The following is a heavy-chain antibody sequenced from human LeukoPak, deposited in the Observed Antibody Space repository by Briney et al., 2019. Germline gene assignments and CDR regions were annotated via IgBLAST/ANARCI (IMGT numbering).Heavy chain of an antibody. V-gene: IGHV3-30*02. CDR1: GFTFSSYG. CDR2: IRYDGSNK. J-gene: IGHJ3*02. Sequence: GGSLRLSCAASGFTFSSYGMHWVRQAPGKGLEWVAFIRYDGSNKYYADSVKGRFTISRDNSKNTLYLQMNSLRAEDTAVYYCARDIRFLEWLLPDAFDIWGQGTMVTVSS. D-gene: IGHD3-3*01. CDR3: ARDIRFLEWLLPDAFDI.